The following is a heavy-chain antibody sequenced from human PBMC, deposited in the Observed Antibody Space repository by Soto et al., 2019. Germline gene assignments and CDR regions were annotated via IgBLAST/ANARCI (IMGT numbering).Heavy chain of an antibody. D-gene: IGHD2-8*01. V-gene: IGHV3-23*01. Sequence: GGSLRLSCAASGFTFSSFAMSWVRQAPGKGLAWVSTISGSGSSTYYADSVKGRFTVSRDNSKNTLYLQMNSLRAEDTAVYYCAKGYCTNGVCYTDYWGQGTLVTVSS. CDR1: GFTFSSFA. J-gene: IGHJ4*02. CDR2: ISGSGSST. CDR3: AKGYCTNGVCYTDY.